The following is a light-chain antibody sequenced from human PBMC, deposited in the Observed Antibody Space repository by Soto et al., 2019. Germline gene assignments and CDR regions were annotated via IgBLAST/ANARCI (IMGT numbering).Light chain of an antibody. V-gene: IGKV1-5*03. Sequence: DTQMTQPPSTLSASVGDRVTITSRASQRISSWLAWYQQKPGKAPKLLIYKASSLESGVPSRFSGSGSGTEFTLTISSLQPDDFATYYCQQYNSYSITFGPGTKVDIK. CDR1: QRISSW. CDR3: QQYNSYSIT. CDR2: KAS. J-gene: IGKJ3*01.